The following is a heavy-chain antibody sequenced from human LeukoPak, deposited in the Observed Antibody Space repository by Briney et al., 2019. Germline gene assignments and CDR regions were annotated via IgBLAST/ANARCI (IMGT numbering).Heavy chain of an antibody. CDR2: IHYSGDI. Sequence: SETLSLTCTVSGASISTSYWYWIRQPPGKGLEWIGYIHYSGDINYNPSLKSRVTISAYTSKNQLSLKLSSVTAADTAVYYCARLRPDYDILTGFPMDVWGPGTTVTVSS. CDR3: ARLRPDYDILTGFPMDV. V-gene: IGHV4-59*01. D-gene: IGHD3-9*01. CDR1: GASISTSY. J-gene: IGHJ6*02.